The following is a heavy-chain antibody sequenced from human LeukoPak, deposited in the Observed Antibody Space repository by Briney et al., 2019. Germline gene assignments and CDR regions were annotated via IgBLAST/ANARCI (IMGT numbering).Heavy chain of an antibody. V-gene: IGHV4-59*01. J-gene: IGHJ4*02. CDR2: IYYSGSA. CDR1: GGSFSSYF. CDR3: ARQLGDRLLFDY. Sequence: SETLSLTCTVSGGSFSSYFWSWIRQPPGKGLEWIGYIYYSGSAHYTSSLKSRVTISLDMCRNQFSLKLRSLTAADTAVYYCARQLGDRLLFDYWGQGTLVTVSS. D-gene: IGHD2-21*01.